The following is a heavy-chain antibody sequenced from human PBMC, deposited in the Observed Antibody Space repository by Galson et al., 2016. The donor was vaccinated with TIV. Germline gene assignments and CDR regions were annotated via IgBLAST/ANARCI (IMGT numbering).Heavy chain of an antibody. J-gene: IGHJ6*02. CDR2: AYYGGDP. Sequence: TLSLTCTVSGRAIRIGGYAWSWVRQPPGEAPEWIGYAYYGGDPSYNPSLNSRVRISVDASKNQFSLELRSMSAADTAVYYCVTSMLGYDSRPQYGMEVWGQGSPVIVSS. CDR3: VTSMLGYDSRPQYGMEV. D-gene: IGHD5-12*01. CDR1: GRAIRIGGYA. V-gene: IGHV4-30-2*01.